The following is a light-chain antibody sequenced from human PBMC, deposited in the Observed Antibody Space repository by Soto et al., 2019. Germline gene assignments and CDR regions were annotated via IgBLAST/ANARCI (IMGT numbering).Light chain of an antibody. CDR1: QSVTSGD. Sequence: EIVLTQSPGTLSLSPGETATLSCRASQSVTSGDLAWYQQKPGQAPRLLIYRASSMVTGIPDRFSGSGSGTDFTLTISRLEPEDFAVYYCQQYGNFPRTFGQGTKVEIK. V-gene: IGKV3-20*01. CDR2: RAS. CDR3: QQYGNFPRT. J-gene: IGKJ1*01.